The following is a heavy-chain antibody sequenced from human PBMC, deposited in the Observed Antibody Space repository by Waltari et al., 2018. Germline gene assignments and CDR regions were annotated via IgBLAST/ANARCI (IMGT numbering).Heavy chain of an antibody. D-gene: IGHD6-19*01. CDR2: IWYDGSNK. CDR3: ARASIAVAGSRSDYFDY. J-gene: IGHJ4*02. CDR1: GFTFSSYG. Sequence: QVQLVESGGGVVQPGRSMRLSCAASGFTFSSYGMPWVRQAPGKGLEWVAVIWYDGSNKYYADSVKGRFTISRDNSKNTLYLQMNSLRAEDTAVYYCARASIAVAGSRSDYFDYWGQGTLVTVSS. V-gene: IGHV3-33*01.